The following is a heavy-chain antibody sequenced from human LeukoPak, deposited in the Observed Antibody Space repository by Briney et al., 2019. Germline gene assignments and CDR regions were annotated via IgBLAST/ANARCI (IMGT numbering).Heavy chain of an antibody. CDR1: GYTFTGYY. J-gene: IGHJ5*02. D-gene: IGHD7-27*01. Sequence: ASVKVSCKASGYTFTGYYMHWVRQAPGQGLEWMGWISAYNGNTNYAQKLQGRVTMTTDTSTSTAYMELRSLRSDDTAVYYCARDQVPHWVSPGQTTRNWFDPWGQGTLVTVSS. V-gene: IGHV1-18*04. CDR2: ISAYNGNT. CDR3: ARDQVPHWVSPGQTTRNWFDP.